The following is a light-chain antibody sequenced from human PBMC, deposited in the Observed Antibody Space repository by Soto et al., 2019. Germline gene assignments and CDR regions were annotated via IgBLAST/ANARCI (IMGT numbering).Light chain of an antibody. J-gene: IGKJ4*01. CDR3: QQANSFPLN. Sequence: DIQMTQSPSSVSASVGDRVTITCRASQGINNWLAWYQQKPGEPPKLLIYTTSNLQSGVPSRFSGSGSGTDFTLTISSLQPEDFATYYCQQANSFPLNFGGGTKVEIK. CDR1: QGINNW. V-gene: IGKV1D-12*01. CDR2: TTS.